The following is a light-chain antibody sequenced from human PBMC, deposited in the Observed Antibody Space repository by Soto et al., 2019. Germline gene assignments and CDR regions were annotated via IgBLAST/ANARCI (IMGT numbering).Light chain of an antibody. V-gene: IGKV3-20*01. Sequence: EIVLTQSPGTLSLSPGERATLSCRASQSVSSSYLAWYQQKPGQAPRLLIYGASSRATGIPDRFSGSGSGTDFTLTISRLEPEDFAVYYCQQYGSSPLRGGTFGPETKVDIK. CDR1: QSVSSSY. CDR3: QQYGSSPLRGGT. J-gene: IGKJ3*01. CDR2: GAS.